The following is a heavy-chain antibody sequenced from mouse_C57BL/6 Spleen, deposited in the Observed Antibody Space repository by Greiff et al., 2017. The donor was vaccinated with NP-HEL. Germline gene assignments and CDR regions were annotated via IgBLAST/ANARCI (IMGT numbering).Heavy chain of an antibody. Sequence: QVQLQQPGAELVMPGASVKLSCKASGYTFTSYWMHWVKQRPGQGLEWIGEIDPSDSYTNYNQKFKGKSTLTVDKSSSTAYMQLSSLTSEDSAVDYCARSGGYFDVWGTGTTVTVSS. J-gene: IGHJ1*03. CDR2: IDPSDSYT. CDR1: GYTFTSYW. V-gene: IGHV1-69*01. CDR3: ARSGGYFDV.